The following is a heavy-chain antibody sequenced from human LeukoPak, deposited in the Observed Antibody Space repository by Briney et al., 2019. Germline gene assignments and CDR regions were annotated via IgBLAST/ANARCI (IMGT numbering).Heavy chain of an antibody. Sequence: ASGKVACKASRYSFTSYVINCVRQARGQGLEWRGWMNPNSGDTVYAQKFQCRVPMTRDTSISTDYMELRSLTSDDTAVYFCARESSPDHFDIWGQGTLVSVSS. CDR1: RYSFTSYV. J-gene: IGHJ3*02. CDR3: ARESSPDHFDI. D-gene: IGHD6-19*01. CDR2: MNPNSGDT. V-gene: IGHV1-8*01.